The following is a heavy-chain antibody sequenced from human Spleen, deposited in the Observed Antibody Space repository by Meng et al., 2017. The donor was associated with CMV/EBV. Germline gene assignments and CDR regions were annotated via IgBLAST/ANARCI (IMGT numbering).Heavy chain of an antibody. CDR2: IGYVGSDT. V-gene: IGHV3-30*04. Sequence: ASGLTFRDYAFHWVRQAPGKGLEWLALIGYVGSDTYYAESVRGRFSISRDNSKNLMYLEMNNLRAADTATYYCVRDGVGPTSVFFDHWGQGSLVTVSS. CDR1: GLTFRDYA. CDR3: VRDGVGPTSVFFDH. J-gene: IGHJ4*02. D-gene: IGHD1-26*01.